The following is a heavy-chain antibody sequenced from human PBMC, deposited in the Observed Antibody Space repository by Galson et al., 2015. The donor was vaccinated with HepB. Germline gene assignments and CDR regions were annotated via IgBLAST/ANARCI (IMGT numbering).Heavy chain of an antibody. Sequence: SLRLSCAASGFPFSDYWMHWVRHVPGKGLVWVSNSNGGETNRRYADSVKGRFTISRDNAKNTEYLQMDSLRAEDTAVYYCARGRGSRAYYDYYMDVWGKGTTVTVSS. J-gene: IGHJ6*03. CDR2: SNGGETNR. V-gene: IGHV3-74*01. D-gene: IGHD3-16*01. CDR3: ARGRGSRAYYDYYMDV. CDR1: GFPFSDYW.